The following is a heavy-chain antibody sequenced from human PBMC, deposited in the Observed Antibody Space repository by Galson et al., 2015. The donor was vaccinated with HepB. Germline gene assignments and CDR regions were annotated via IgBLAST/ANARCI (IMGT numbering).Heavy chain of an antibody. CDR3: ARDEDDYYDSSGYLGY. Sequence: SVKVSCKASGYTFTSYAMHWVRQAPGQRLEWMGWINAGNGNTKYSQKFQGRVTITRDTSASTAYMELSSLRSEDTAVYYCARDEDDYYDSSGYLGYWGQGTLVTVSS. V-gene: IGHV1-3*01. J-gene: IGHJ4*02. D-gene: IGHD3-22*01. CDR1: GYTFTSYA. CDR2: INAGNGNT.